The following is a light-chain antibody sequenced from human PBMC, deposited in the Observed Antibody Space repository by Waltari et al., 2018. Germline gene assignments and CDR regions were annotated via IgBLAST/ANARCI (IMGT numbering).Light chain of an antibody. J-gene: IGLJ3*02. Sequence: QSVLTQPPSASGAPGQEVSISCSGGSTTITNYVFWYQQFPGTAPKLFVYKDYERPPGVPDRFSASKSGTSASLAISGLRSDDEADYYCATWDDSLNGWVFGGGTK. CDR2: KDY. CDR1: STTITNY. V-gene: IGLV1-47*01. CDR3: ATWDDSLNGWV.